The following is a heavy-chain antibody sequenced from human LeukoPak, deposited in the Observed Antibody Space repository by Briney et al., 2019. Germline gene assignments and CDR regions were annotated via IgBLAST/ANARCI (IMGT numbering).Heavy chain of an antibody. D-gene: IGHD3-16*01. Sequence: PGGSLRLSCAASGFSFTTYAVSWFRQAPGKGLEWVANIHDDGNVKNYVDSVKGRFTISRDDARNSVYLQLNSLRVEDTALYYCARGRGWVDHWGQGTLVTVSS. CDR3: ARGRGWVDH. V-gene: IGHV3-7*01. CDR2: IHDDGNVK. CDR1: GFSFTTYA. J-gene: IGHJ4*02.